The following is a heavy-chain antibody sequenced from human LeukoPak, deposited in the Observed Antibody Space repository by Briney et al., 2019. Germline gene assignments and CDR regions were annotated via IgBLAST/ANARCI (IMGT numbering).Heavy chain of an antibody. CDR3: AREREGHFDY. D-gene: IGHD1-26*01. V-gene: IGHV3-21*01. CDR1: GFTFSSYS. J-gene: IGHJ4*02. CDR2: ISSSSSYI. Sequence: GGSLRLSCAASGFTFSSYSMNWVRQAPGKGLEWVSSISSSSSYIYYADSVKGRFTISRDNAKNSLYLQMSSLRAEDTAVYYCAREREGHFDYWGQGTLVTVSS.